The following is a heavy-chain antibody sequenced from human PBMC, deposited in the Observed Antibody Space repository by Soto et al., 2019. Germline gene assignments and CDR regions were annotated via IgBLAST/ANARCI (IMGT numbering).Heavy chain of an antibody. CDR3: ARNANWFDP. CDR2: MHYRGSP. V-gene: IGHV4-39*02. CDR1: GGSISSTSFY. D-gene: IGHD2-8*01. Sequence: QLHLQESGPGLVKPSETLSLTCSVSGGSISSTSFYWGWIRQPPGKGLEWIGSMHYRGSPYYNPSLKSRVTISVDTSKNHFSLKLSSVTAADTALYYCARNANWFDPWGQGALVTVSS. J-gene: IGHJ5*02.